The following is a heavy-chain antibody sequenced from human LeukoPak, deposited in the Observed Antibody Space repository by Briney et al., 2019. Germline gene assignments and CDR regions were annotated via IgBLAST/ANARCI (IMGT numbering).Heavy chain of an antibody. D-gene: IGHD3-22*01. J-gene: IGHJ4*02. CDR2: TYYSGST. CDR1: GGSISSYY. V-gene: IGHV4-59*01. Sequence: SETLSLTCTVSGGSISSYYWSWIRQPPGKGLEWIGYTYYSGSTNYNPSLKSRVTISVDTSKNQFSLKLSSVTAADTAVYYCARGGALWTMMNWGQGTLVTVSS. CDR3: ARGGALWTMMN.